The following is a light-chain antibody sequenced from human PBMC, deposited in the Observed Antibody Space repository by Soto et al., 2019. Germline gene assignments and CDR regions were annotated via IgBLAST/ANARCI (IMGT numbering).Light chain of an antibody. CDR2: AAS. Sequence: DIQMTQSPSSLSASVGDRVTITCRASQGISNYLAWYQQKPGKVPKLLIYAASTLQSGDRSRFSGSGSGTEFTLTIRSLEPEDVATYYWQKYNSAPRTFGQGTKVEIK. V-gene: IGKV1-27*01. CDR3: QKYNSAPRT. CDR1: QGISNY. J-gene: IGKJ1*01.